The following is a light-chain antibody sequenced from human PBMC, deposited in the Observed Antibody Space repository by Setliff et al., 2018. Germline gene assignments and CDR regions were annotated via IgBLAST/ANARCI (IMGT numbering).Light chain of an antibody. CDR3: CSYAGRCTLGV. J-gene: IGLJ1*01. CDR1: SSDVGGYNF. Sequence: QSALTQPRSVSGSPGQSVTISCTGTSSDVGGYNFVSWFQQHPGKAPKLMIHDVSKRPSGVPDRFSGSKSGNTASLTISGLQAEDEADYYCCSYAGRCTLGVFGTGTKVTVL. CDR2: DVS. V-gene: IGLV2-11*01.